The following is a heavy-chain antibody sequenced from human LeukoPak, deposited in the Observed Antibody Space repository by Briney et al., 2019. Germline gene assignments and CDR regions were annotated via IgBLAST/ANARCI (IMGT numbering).Heavy chain of an antibody. V-gene: IGHV3-30-3*01. CDR1: GFTFSNYA. Sequence: GGSLRLSCAATGFTFSNYAIHWGRQAPGKGLEWVAFISDDGSRQHYADSVKGRFTISRDNSKNTLNLQMNSLRAEDTAVYYCVKDRTGTYTLDYWGHGTLVTVSS. J-gene: IGHJ4*01. CDR3: VKDRTGTYTLDY. D-gene: IGHD3-10*01. CDR2: ISDDGSRQ.